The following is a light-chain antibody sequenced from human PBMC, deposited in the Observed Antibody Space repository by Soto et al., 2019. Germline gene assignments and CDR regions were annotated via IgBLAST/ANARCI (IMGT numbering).Light chain of an antibody. J-gene: IGLJ1*01. CDR3: AAWDDSLSGRGV. CDR2: RNN. CDR1: SSNIGSNY. Sequence: SVLTQPPSASGTPWQRVTISCSGSSSNIGSNYVYWYQQLPGTAPKLLIYRNNQRPSGVPDRFSGSKSGTSASLAIRGLRSEDEADYYCAAWDDSLSGRGVFGTGTKVTVL. V-gene: IGLV1-47*01.